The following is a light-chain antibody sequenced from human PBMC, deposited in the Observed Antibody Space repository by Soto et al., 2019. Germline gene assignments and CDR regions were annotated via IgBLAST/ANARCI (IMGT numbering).Light chain of an antibody. Sequence: EVVLTQSPGTLSLSPGERTTLSCRASQIVSSSYLAWYQQKPGQAPRLLIYAASSRATGIPDRFSGSGSGTDFTLTISRLEPEDFAVYYCQQYGSSRWTFGQGTKVEIK. CDR3: QQYGSSRWT. V-gene: IGKV3-20*01. CDR1: QIVSSSY. CDR2: AAS. J-gene: IGKJ1*01.